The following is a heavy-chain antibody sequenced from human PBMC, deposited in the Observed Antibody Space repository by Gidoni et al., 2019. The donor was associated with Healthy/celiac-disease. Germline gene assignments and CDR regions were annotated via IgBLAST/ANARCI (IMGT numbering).Heavy chain of an antibody. Sequence: QVQLVESGGGVVQPGRSLRLSCAASGFTFSSYAKHWVRQAPGKGLEWVAVISYDGSNKYYADSVKGRFTISRDNSKNTLYLQMNSLRAEDTAVYYCASPISSRGSDFDYWGQGTLVTVSS. CDR2: ISYDGSNK. D-gene: IGHD3-10*01. CDR1: GFTFSSYA. CDR3: ASPISSRGSDFDY. V-gene: IGHV3-30-3*01. J-gene: IGHJ4*02.